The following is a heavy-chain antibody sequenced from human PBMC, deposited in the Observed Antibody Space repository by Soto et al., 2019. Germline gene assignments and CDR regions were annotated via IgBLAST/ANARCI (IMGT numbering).Heavy chain of an antibody. CDR2: INSDGSST. CDR1: GFTFSSYW. CDR3: SRVGGSTWH. J-gene: IGHJ4*02. D-gene: IGHD1-26*01. V-gene: IGHV3-74*01. Sequence: GGSLRLSCAASGFTFSSYWMHWVRQAPGKGLVWVSRINSDGSSTDYADFVKGRFTISRDNAKNTLYLQMNSLRVEDTAVYYCSRVGGSTWHWGQGTLVTVSS.